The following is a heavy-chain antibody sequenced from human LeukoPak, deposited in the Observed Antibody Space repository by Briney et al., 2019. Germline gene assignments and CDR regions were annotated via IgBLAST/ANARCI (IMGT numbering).Heavy chain of an antibody. CDR3: ARAKVRGVTYAPFDY. D-gene: IGHD3-10*01. CDR1: GGSISSYY. Sequence: ETLSLTCTVSGGSISSYYWSWIRQPPGKGLGWIGYIYYSGSTNYNPSLKSRVTISVDTSKNQFSLKLSSVTAADTAVYYCARAKVRGVTYAPFDYWGQGTLVTVSS. J-gene: IGHJ4*02. CDR2: IYYSGST. V-gene: IGHV4-59*01.